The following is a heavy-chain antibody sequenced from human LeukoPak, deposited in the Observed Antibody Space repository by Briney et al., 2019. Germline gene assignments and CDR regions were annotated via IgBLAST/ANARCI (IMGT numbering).Heavy chain of an antibody. CDR1: GGSISSGDYY. D-gene: IGHD3/OR15-3a*01. CDR2: IYYSGST. Sequence: PSETLSLTCTVSGGSISSGDYYWSWIRQPPGKGLEWLGYIYYSGSTYYNPSLKSRVTISVDTSKNQFSLKLSSVTAADTAVYYCARDFDFWSSRNNDAFDIWGQGTMVTVSS. J-gene: IGHJ3*02. V-gene: IGHV4-30-4*08. CDR3: ARDFDFWSSRNNDAFDI.